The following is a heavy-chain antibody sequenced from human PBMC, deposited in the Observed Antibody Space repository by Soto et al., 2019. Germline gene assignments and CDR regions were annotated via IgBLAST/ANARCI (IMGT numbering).Heavy chain of an antibody. CDR2: INSDGSRT. D-gene: IGHD2-2*01. CDR3: ARDLSSCTSARCYSYYYGMDV. Sequence: EVQLVESGGGLVQPGGSLRLSCSASGFNFSRYWTHWVRQVPGRGLMWVSHINSDGSRTTYADSVKGRFTISRDNAKNTLYLQMNSLRAEDTAVYYCARDLSSCTSARCYSYYYGMDVWGQGTTVTVSS. V-gene: IGHV3-74*01. J-gene: IGHJ6*02. CDR1: GFNFSRYW.